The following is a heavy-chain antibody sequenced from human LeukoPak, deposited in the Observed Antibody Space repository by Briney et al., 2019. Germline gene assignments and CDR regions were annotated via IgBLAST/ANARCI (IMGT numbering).Heavy chain of an antibody. CDR3: ARSGELWAFDI. D-gene: IGHD3-16*01. V-gene: IGHV3-33*08. CDR2: IWYDGSNK. Sequence: GRSLRLSCAASGFTFSSYGMHWVRQAPGKGLEWVAVIWYDGSNKYYADSVKGRFTISRDNSKNTLYLQMNSLRAEDTAVYYCARSGELWAFDIWGQGTMVTVSS. CDR1: GFTFSSYG. J-gene: IGHJ3*02.